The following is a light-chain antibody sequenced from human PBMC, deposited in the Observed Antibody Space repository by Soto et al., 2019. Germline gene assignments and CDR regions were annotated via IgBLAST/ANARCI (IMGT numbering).Light chain of an antibody. CDR2: DAS. J-gene: IGKJ1*01. Sequence: DIQMTQSPSTLSASVGDRVTITCRASQSISSWLAWYQQKPGKAPKLLIYDASSLEGGVPSRFSGSGSGTEFTLTITCLQPDDFATYYCQQYNSYPWTFGQGTKVEIK. CDR3: QQYNSYPWT. V-gene: IGKV1-5*01. CDR1: QSISSW.